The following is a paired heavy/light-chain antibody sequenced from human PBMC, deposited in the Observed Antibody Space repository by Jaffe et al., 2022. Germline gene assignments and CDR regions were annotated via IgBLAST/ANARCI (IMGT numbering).Heavy chain of an antibody. CDR3: TRDQALGSCSGGNCFSSGLDV. V-gene: IGHV3-49*03. J-gene: IGHJ6*04. Sequence: EVQLVESGGGLLQPGRSLRLSCTASGFTFGDYAMNWFRQAPGKGPEWVGFIRSKAYGGTADYAASVRGRFTISRDDSKSIAYLQMNSLKTEDTAVYYCTRDQALGSCSGGNCFSSGLDVWGKGTAVTVSS. CDR1: GFTFGDYA. CDR2: IRSKAYGGTA. D-gene: IGHD2-15*01.
Light chain of an antibody. J-gene: IGLJ3*02. V-gene: IGLV1-44*01. Sequence: QSVLTQPPSASGTPGQRVTISCSGSSSNIGSNTVNWYQQLPGTAPKLLIHTNNQRPSGVPDRFSGSKSGTSASLAISGLQSEDEADYYCAVWDDSLNVWVFGGGTKLTVL. CDR2: TNN. CDR3: AVWDDSLNVWV. CDR1: SSNIGSNT.